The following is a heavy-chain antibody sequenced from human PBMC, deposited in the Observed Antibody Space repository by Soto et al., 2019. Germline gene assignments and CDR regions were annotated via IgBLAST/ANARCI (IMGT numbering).Heavy chain of an antibody. CDR1: GYSFTSYW. Sequence: PGESLKISCKGSGYSFTSYWIGWVRQMPGKGLEWMGIIYPGDSDTRYSPSFQGQVTISADKSISTAYLQWSSLKASDTAMYYCARLDSTSRGFEAAAETGYYYGMDVWGQGTTVTVSS. V-gene: IGHV5-51*01. J-gene: IGHJ6*02. CDR3: ARLDSTSRGFEAAAETGYYYGMDV. CDR2: IYPGDSDT. D-gene: IGHD6-13*01.